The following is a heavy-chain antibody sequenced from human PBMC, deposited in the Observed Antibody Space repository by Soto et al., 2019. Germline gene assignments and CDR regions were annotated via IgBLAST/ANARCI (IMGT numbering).Heavy chain of an antibody. CDR2: IKSKTDGGTT. CDR3: STDGGDGPYDAFDI. D-gene: IGHD2-21*01. V-gene: IGHV3-15*01. CDR1: GFTFSKAW. J-gene: IGHJ3*02. Sequence: GESLRLACAASGFTFSKAWISWVRQAPGKGLEWVGRIKSKTDGGTTDYSAPAKVRFTISRDDSKNTLFLQMNSMKTDDTSVSYCSTDGGDGPYDAFDIWGQGTMVTVSS.